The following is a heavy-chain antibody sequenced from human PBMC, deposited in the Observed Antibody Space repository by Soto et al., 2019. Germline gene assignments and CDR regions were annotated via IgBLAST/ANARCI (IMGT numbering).Heavy chain of an antibody. D-gene: IGHD4-17*01. J-gene: IGHJ6*02. CDR2: ISAYNGNT. V-gene: IGHV1-18*01. CDR1: GYTFTSYG. CDR3: ARENGDYVTEILGYYDYGMDV. Sequence: QVQLVQSGAEVKKPGASVTVSCKASGYTFTSYGISWVRQAPGQGREWMGWISAYNGNTNYAQKLQGRVTMTTDTSTSTAYMELRSLRSDDTAVYYCARENGDYVTEILGYYDYGMDVWGQGTTVTVSS.